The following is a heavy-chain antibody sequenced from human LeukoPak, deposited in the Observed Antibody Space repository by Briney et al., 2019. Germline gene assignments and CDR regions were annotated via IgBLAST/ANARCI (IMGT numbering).Heavy chain of an antibody. CDR3: ARVAKERVGGVYYFDY. V-gene: IGHV3-74*01. J-gene: IGHJ4*02. CDR2: INSDGSST. D-gene: IGHD1-1*01. CDR1: GFTFSSYW. Sequence: PGGSLRLSCAASGFTFSSYWMHWVRQVPGKGLVWVSRINSDGSSTSYADSVKGRFTISRDNAKNTLYVQMNSLRAGDTAVYYCARVAKERVGGVYYFDYWGQGTLVTVSS.